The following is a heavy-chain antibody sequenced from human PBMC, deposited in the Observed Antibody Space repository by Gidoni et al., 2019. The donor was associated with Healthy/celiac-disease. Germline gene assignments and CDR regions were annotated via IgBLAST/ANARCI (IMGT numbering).Heavy chain of an antibody. J-gene: IGHJ5*02. Sequence: QVQLQQRGAGLLKPSETLSLTCAVYGGSFSSYSCIWIRQPPGKGLVWIGEINHSGGTNYNPSLKRRVTISVDTSKNQFSVKLSSVTAADTAVYYCARGSVVVAALYNWFDPWGQGTLVTVSS. CDR1: GGSFSSYS. D-gene: IGHD2-15*01. V-gene: IGHV4-34*01. CDR2: INHSGGT. CDR3: ARGSVVVAALYNWFDP.